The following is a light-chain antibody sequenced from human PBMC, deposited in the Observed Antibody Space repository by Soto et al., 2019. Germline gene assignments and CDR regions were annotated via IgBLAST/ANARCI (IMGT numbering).Light chain of an antibody. J-gene: IGLJ3*02. V-gene: IGLV2-14*03. Sequence: QSALTQPASVSGSPGQSITISCTGTSSDVGGYNYVSWYQQHPGKAHKLMIYDVSNRPSGVSDRFSGSRSGNTASLTISGLQGEDESDYYCSSYTSSSTWVFGGGTQLTVL. CDR2: DVS. CDR1: SSDVGGYNY. CDR3: SSYTSSSTWV.